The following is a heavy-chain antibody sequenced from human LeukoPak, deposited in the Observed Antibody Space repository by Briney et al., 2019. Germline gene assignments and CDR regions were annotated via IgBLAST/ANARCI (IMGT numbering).Heavy chain of an antibody. CDR2: ISTNGDT. Sequence: PSETLSLTCTVSGDSIRNYYWSWIRQPAGKGLEWSGRISTNGDTNYNPSLNSRVTMSIDESRNQFSLKLNSVTAADTAVYYCAFSEVGTTKVFDYWGQGLVVTVSS. CDR3: AFSEVGTTKVFDY. J-gene: IGHJ4*01. V-gene: IGHV4-4*07. CDR1: GDSIRNYY. D-gene: IGHD1-26*01.